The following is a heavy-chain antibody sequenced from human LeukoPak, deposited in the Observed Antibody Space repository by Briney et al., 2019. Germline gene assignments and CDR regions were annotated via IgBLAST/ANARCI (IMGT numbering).Heavy chain of an antibody. CDR2: ITSSSSYI. Sequence: GGSLRLSCAASGLTFSSYSMNWVRQAPGKGLEWVSSITSSSSYIYYADSVKGRFTISRDNAKDSLYLQMNSLSAEDTAVYYCARDVGCSSTSCYAIFDYWGQGTLVTVSS. J-gene: IGHJ4*02. V-gene: IGHV3-21*01. CDR3: ARDVGCSSTSCYAIFDY. CDR1: GLTFSSYS. D-gene: IGHD2-2*01.